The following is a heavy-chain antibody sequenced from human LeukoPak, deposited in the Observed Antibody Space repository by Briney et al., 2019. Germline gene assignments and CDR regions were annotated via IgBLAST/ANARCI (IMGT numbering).Heavy chain of an antibody. V-gene: IGHV1-2*02. J-gene: IGHJ4*02. CDR2: INPNSGGT. D-gene: IGHD3-9*01. Sequence: ASVKVSCKASGYTFTGYYMHWVRQAPGQGLEWMGWINPNSGGTNYAQKFQGRVTMTRDTSISTAYMELSRLRSDDTAVYYCAAYYDILTGYKGGYYFDYWGQGTLATVSS. CDR1: GYTFTGYY. CDR3: AAYYDILTGYKGGYYFDY.